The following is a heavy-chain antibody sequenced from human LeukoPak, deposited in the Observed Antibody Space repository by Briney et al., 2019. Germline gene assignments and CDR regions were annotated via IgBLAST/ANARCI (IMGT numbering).Heavy chain of an antibody. CDR2: ISSSGSTI. J-gene: IGHJ4*02. Sequence: GGSLRLSCAASGFTFSNYYMSWIRQAPGKGLEWVSYISSSGSTIYYADSVKGRFTISRDNAKNSLYLQMNSLRAEDTAVYYCAKAPSLLRIFDYWGQGTLVTVSS. CDR3: AKAPSLLRIFDY. V-gene: IGHV3-11*01. D-gene: IGHD2-15*01. CDR1: GFTFSNYY.